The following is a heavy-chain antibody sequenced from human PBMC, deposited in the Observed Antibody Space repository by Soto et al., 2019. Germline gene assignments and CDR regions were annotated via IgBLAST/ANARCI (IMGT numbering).Heavy chain of an antibody. V-gene: IGHV3-64*01. CDR1: GFTFSSYA. D-gene: IGHD2-15*01. Sequence: GGSLRLSCAASGFTFSSYAMHWVRQAPGKGLEYVSAISSNGGSTYYANSVKGRFIISRDNSKNTLYLQMGSLRAEDMAVYYCARESCSGGNCYSGWFYPWSQGTLVTVSS. CDR2: ISSNGGST. J-gene: IGHJ5*01. CDR3: ARESCSGGNCYSGWFYP.